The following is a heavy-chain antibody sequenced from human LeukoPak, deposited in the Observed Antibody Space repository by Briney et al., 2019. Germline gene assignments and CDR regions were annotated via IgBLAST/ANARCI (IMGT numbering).Heavy chain of an antibody. Sequence: GESLKISCAASGFTFSNACMSWVRQAPGKGLEWVGRIKSKTDGGTTDYAAPVKGRFTISRDDSKNTLYLQMNSLKTEDTAVYYCTSSGYYYADAFDIWGQGTMVTVSS. D-gene: IGHD3-22*01. CDR1: GFTFSNAC. J-gene: IGHJ3*02. CDR2: IKSKTDGGTT. V-gene: IGHV3-15*01. CDR3: TSSGYYYADAFDI.